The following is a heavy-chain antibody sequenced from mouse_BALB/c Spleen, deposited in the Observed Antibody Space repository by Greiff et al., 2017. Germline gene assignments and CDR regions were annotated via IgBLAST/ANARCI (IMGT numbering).Heavy chain of an antibody. CDR1: GYTFTSYW. Sequence: QVQLQQPGAELVKPGASVKLSCKASGYTFTSYWMHWVKQRPGQGLEWIGEINPSNGRTNYNEKFKSKATLTVDKSSSTAYMQLSSLTSEDSAVYYCARPYDGYYYAMDYWGQGTSVTVSS. J-gene: IGHJ4*01. V-gene: IGHV1S81*02. CDR2: INPSNGRT. CDR3: ARPYDGYYYAMDY. D-gene: IGHD2-3*01.